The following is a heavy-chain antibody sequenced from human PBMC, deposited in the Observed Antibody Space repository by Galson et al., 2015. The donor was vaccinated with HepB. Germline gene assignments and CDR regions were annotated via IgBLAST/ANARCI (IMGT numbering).Heavy chain of an antibody. CDR3: ARDSSKGPNSYYYYGMDV. CDR2: ISSSSSYI. V-gene: IGHV3-21*01. CDR1: GFTFSSYS. Sequence: SLRLSCAASGFTFSSYSMNWVRQAPGKGLEWVSSISSSSSYIYYADSVKGRFTISRDNAKNSLYLQMNSLRAEDTAVYYCARDSSKGPNSYYYYGMDVWGQGTTVTVSS. J-gene: IGHJ6*02.